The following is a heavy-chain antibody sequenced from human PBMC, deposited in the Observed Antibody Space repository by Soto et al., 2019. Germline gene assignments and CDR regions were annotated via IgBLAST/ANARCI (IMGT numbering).Heavy chain of an antibody. V-gene: IGHV3-53*01. Sequence: GGSLRLSCAALGLTVRGKKYITWVRQAPGKGLEWVSALYDVDGTYYADSAKGRFTISRDNSNNIIYLQMNSLGPDDTAVYYCASWLEREHAYDIWGLGTMVTVSS. CDR1: GLTVRGKKY. J-gene: IGHJ3*02. D-gene: IGHD1-1*01. CDR2: LYDVDGT. CDR3: ASWLEREHAYDI.